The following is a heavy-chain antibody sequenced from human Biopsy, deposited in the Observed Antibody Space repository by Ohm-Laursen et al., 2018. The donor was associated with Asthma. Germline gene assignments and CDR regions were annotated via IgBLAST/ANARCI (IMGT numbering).Heavy chain of an antibody. D-gene: IGHD2-21*02. CDR1: GGSINNFY. J-gene: IGHJ4*02. Sequence: GTLSLTCPVSGGSINNFYWSWIRQPPGKGLESIGHVYYSGSTNYNPSLKIRVTISIDASKNQFSLKLTSVTAADTAVYYCARGVDRVTGLLDHFDSWGQGTLVTVSS. V-gene: IGHV4-59*01. CDR3: ARGVDRVTGLLDHFDS. CDR2: VYYSGST.